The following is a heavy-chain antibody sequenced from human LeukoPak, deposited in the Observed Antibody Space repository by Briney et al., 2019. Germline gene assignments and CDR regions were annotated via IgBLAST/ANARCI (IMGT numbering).Heavy chain of an antibody. CDR2: IYYSGST. CDR1: GGSISRSNYY. V-gene: IGHV4-39*01. Sequence: SETLSLTCTVSGGSISRSNYYWAWIRQPQGKGLEWIGSIYYSGSTYYNPSLKSRVTISVDTSKNQFSLKLSSVTAADTAVYYCARHAGLRFHLNWFDPWGQGTLVTVSS. CDR3: ARHAGLRFHLNWFDP. D-gene: IGHD5-12*01. J-gene: IGHJ5*02.